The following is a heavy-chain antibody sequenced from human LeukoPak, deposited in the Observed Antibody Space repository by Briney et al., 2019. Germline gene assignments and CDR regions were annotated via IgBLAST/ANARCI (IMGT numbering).Heavy chain of an antibody. Sequence: SVKVSCKASGGTFSSYAISWVRQAPGQGLEWMGGITPIFGTANYAQKFQGRVTITADESTSTAYMELSSLRSEDTAVYYCAREGLMGATFDYWGQGTLVTVSS. CDR2: ITPIFGTA. J-gene: IGHJ4*02. CDR1: GGTFSSYA. CDR3: AREGLMGATFDY. D-gene: IGHD1-26*01. V-gene: IGHV1-69*13.